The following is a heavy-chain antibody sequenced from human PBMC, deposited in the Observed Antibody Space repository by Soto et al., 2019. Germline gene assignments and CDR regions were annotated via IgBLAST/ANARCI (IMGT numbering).Heavy chain of an antibody. V-gene: IGHV4-34*01. Sequence: SETLSLTCAVYGGSFSGYYWSWIRQPPGKGLEWIGEINHSGSTNYNPSLKSRVTISVDTSKNQFSLKLSSVTAADTAVYYCARVGGRWLQLTWTFDCWGQGTLVTVSS. CDR2: INHSGST. D-gene: IGHD5-12*01. J-gene: IGHJ4*02. CDR1: GGSFSGYY. CDR3: ARVGGRWLQLTWTFDC.